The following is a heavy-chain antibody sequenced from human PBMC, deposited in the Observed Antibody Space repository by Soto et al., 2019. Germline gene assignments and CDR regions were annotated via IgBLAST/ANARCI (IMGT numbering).Heavy chain of an antibody. CDR3: ARGGEQQLTNNWFDP. D-gene: IGHD6-13*01. CDR2: TYYRSKWYN. CDR1: GDSVSGNSAT. Sequence: SQTLSLTCAISGDSVSGNSATWNWIRQSPSRGLEWLGRTYYRSKWYNDYAVSVKSRITINPDTSKNQFSLKLSSVTAADTAVYYCARGGEQQLTNNWFDPWGQGILVTVSS. J-gene: IGHJ5*02. V-gene: IGHV6-1*01.